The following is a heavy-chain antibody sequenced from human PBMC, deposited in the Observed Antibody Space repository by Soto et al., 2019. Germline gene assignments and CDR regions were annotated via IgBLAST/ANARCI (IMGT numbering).Heavy chain of an antibody. D-gene: IGHD5-18*01. CDR1: GGSFSGYY. J-gene: IGHJ4*02. V-gene: IGHV4-34*01. Sequence: QVQLQQWGAGLLKPSETLSLTCAVYGGSFSGYYWSWIRQPPGKGLEWIGEINHSGSTNYNPSLKSRVTITVDTSKNQFALELSSVRAADTVVYYCARDQGGVNGYSSGLIDYWGQGTLVNVSS. CDR2: INHSGST. CDR3: ARDQGGVNGYSSGLIDY.